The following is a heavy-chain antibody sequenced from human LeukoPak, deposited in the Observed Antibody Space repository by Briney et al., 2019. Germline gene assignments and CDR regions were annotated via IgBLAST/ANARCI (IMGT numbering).Heavy chain of an antibody. J-gene: IGHJ3*02. D-gene: IGHD3-22*01. Sequence: ASVKVSCKASGYTFTGYYMHWVRQAPGQGLEWMGWINPNSGGTNYAQKFQGRVTMTRDTSISTAYMELSRLRSDDTAVYYCARDPPSTYDSSGYYSRRKQRKNAFDIWGQGTMVTVSS. CDR1: GYTFTGYY. CDR3: ARDPPSTYDSSGYYSRRKQRKNAFDI. CDR2: INPNSGGT. V-gene: IGHV1-2*02.